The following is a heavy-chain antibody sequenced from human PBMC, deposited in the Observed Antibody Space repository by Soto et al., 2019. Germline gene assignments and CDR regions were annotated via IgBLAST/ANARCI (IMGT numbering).Heavy chain of an antibody. D-gene: IGHD3-3*01. Sequence: SETLSLTCAVSGCSISSSNWWSWVRQPPGKGLEWIGEIYHSGSTNYNPSLKSRVTISVDKSKNQFSLKLSSVTAADTAVYYCARDFITIFGVTNNWFEPWGQG. CDR1: GCSISSSNW. CDR2: IYHSGST. CDR3: ARDFITIFGVTNNWFEP. J-gene: IGHJ5*02. V-gene: IGHV4-4*02.